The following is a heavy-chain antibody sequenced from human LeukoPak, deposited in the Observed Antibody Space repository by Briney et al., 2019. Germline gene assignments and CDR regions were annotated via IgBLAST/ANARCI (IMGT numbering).Heavy chain of an antibody. V-gene: IGHV4-59*01. D-gene: IGHD6-13*01. Sequence: SETLSLTCTVSGGSINSYLWSWIRQPPEKGLEWIGYIYYSGSTNYNPSLKSRVTISVDTSKNQFSLKLRSVTAADSAVYYCARDASSWSGWFDPWGQGILVTVSS. J-gene: IGHJ5*02. CDR3: ARDASSWSGWFDP. CDR1: GGSINSYL. CDR2: IYYSGST.